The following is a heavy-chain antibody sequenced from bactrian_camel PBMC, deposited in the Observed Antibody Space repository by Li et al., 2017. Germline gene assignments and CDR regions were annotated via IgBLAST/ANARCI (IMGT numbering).Heavy chain of an antibody. Sequence: QLVESGGGSVQPGGSLRLSCAASGYTYSSRYSSRYMGWFRQAPGKEREGIASIHSGGGKPFYANSVKGRFTISKDNRVNTLYLQMNSLKPEDTAMYHCAVLYCSGGNPSAWGQGTQVTVS. J-gene: IGHJ6*01. V-gene: IGHV3S28*01. D-gene: IGHD2*01. CDR2: IHSGGGKP. CDR3: AVLYCSGGNPSA. CDR1: GYTYSSRY.